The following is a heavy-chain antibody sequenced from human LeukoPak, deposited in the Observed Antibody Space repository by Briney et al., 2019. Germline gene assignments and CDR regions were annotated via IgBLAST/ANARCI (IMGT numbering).Heavy chain of an antibody. CDR1: GYTFTSYD. CDR2: MNPNTGNT. CDR3: ARKFLGRRGYDFDY. V-gene: IGHV1-8*01. J-gene: IGHJ4*02. Sequence: GASVKVSCKASGYTFTSYDINWVRQATGQGLEWMGWMNPNTGNTGYAQKFQGRVTMTRDTSISTAYMELSSLRSDDTAVYYGARKFLGRRGYDFDYGGEGTLVSVSS. D-gene: IGHD3-3*01.